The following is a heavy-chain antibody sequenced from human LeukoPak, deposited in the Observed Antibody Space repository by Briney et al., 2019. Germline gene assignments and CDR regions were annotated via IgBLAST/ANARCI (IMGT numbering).Heavy chain of an antibody. CDR2: IRYDGSNK. Sequence: PGGSLRLSCAASGFTFNSYVMHWVRQAPGKGLEWVAFIRYDGSNKYYADSVKGRFTISRDNSKNTLYLQMNSLRAEDTAVYYCARRAGAYSHPYDYWGQGTLVTVSS. CDR1: GFTFNSYV. CDR3: ARRAGAYSHPYDY. V-gene: IGHV3-30*02. J-gene: IGHJ4*02. D-gene: IGHD2-15*01.